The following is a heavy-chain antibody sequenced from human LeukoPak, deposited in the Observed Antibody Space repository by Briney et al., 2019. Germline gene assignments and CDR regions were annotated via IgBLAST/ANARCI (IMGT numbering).Heavy chain of an antibody. CDR1: GYSFTSYW. J-gene: IGHJ3*02. D-gene: IGHD3-3*01. Sequence: GESLKIFCKGSGYSFTSYWIGWVRQMPGKGLEWMGIIYPGDSDTRYSPSFQGQVTISADKSISTAYLQWSSLKASDTAMYYCASTITIFGVVLKDAFDIWGQGTMVTVSS. CDR3: ASTITIFGVVLKDAFDI. V-gene: IGHV5-51*01. CDR2: IYPGDSDT.